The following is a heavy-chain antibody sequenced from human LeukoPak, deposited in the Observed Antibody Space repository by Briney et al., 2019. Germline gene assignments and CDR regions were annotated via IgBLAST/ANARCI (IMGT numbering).Heavy chain of an antibody. V-gene: IGHV1-46*01. CDR2: INPSGGHT. CDR3: ARDWNWGSSDAFDF. J-gene: IGHJ3*01. D-gene: IGHD7-27*01. Sequence: GASVKVSCKASGYTFTRYYMHWVRQAPGQGLEWMGIINPSGGHTNYAQKFQGRVTMTRDTSTSTVYMELSSLRSEDTAEYYCARDWNWGSSDAFDFWGQGTMVTVSS. CDR1: GYTFTRYY.